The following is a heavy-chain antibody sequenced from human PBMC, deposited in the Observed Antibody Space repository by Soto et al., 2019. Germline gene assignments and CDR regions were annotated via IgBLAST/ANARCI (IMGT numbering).Heavy chain of an antibody. CDR2: IYYSGST. V-gene: IGHV4-31*03. Sequence: QVQLQESGPGLVKPSQTLSLTCTVSGGSISSGGYYWSWIRQHPGKGLEWIGYIYYSGSTYYNPSLKSRVTRSVDKAKNQFSLKLSSVTAAYTAVYYCATSDYYDILTGYYKRGGAFDIWGQGTMVTVSS. J-gene: IGHJ3*02. D-gene: IGHD3-9*01. CDR1: GGSISSGGYY. CDR3: ATSDYYDILTGYYKRGGAFDI.